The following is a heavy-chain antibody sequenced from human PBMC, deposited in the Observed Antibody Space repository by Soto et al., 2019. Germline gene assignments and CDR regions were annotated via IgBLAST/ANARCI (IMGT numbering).Heavy chain of an antibody. J-gene: IGHJ5*02. CDR1: GGSISSSSYY. CDR2: IYYSGST. D-gene: IGHD3-16*01. V-gene: IGHV4-39*01. Sequence: QLQLQESGPGLVKPSETLSLTCTVSGGSISSSSYYWGWIRQPPGKGLEWFGSIYYSGSTYYNPYLKRRVTISVDMSRNQFSLKLSSVTAADTAVYYCARRSSKFGVWFDPWGQGTLVTVSS. CDR3: ARRSSKFGVWFDP.